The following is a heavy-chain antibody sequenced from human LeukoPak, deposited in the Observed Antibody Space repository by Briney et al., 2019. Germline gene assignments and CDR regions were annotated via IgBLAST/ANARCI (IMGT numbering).Heavy chain of an antibody. V-gene: IGHV1-69*05. J-gene: IGHJ6*03. Sequence: ASVKVSCKTSGGTFSLYAVSWVRQAPGQGLEWMGGIIPIFGTTNYAQNFQGRVTITTDESTSTAYMELSSLRPEDTAVYYCARVKGTGGRNPRGYYMDVWGKGTTVTVSS. D-gene: IGHD1-1*01. CDR1: GGTFSLYA. CDR3: ARVKGTGGRNPRGYYMDV. CDR2: IIPIFGTT.